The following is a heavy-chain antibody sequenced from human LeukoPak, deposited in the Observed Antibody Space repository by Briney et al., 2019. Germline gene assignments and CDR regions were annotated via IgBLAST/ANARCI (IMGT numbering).Heavy chain of an antibody. CDR3: ARGSHGEHDS. J-gene: IGHJ5*01. CDR2: ISGSGGGT. Sequence: PGWSLRLSCAASGFTFSNYAMSWVRQAPGKGLEWVSSISGSGGGTYYADSVKGRFTISRDNSKNTLYLQINSLRVDDTAIYYCARGSHGEHDSWGQGTLVTVSS. D-gene: IGHD4-17*01. CDR1: GFTFSNYA. V-gene: IGHV3-23*01.